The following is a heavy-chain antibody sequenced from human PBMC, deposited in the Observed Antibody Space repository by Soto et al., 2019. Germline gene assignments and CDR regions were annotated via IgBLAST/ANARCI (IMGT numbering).Heavy chain of an antibody. V-gene: IGHV3-48*02. CDR2: ISFSSSTI. J-gene: IGHJ5*02. CDR1: GFIFSTYS. CDR3: ARDNGMAGSFDP. D-gene: IGHD2-8*01. Sequence: GESLKISCAASGFIFSTYSMNWVRQAPGKGLEWVSYISFSSSTIFYADSVRGRFTISRDNAKNSLYLQMNTLRDEDTAVYYCARDNGMAGSFDPWGQGTLVTVSS.